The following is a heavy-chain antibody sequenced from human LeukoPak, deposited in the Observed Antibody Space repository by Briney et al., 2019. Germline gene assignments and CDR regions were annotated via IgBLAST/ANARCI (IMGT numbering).Heavy chain of an antibody. CDR2: IYYSGST. V-gene: IGHV4-30-4*01. CDR1: GGSISSGDYY. J-gene: IGHJ3*02. D-gene: IGHD3-10*01. Sequence: SQTLSLTCTVSGGSISSGDYYWSWIRQPPGKGLEWIGYIYYSGSTYYNPSLKSRVTISVDTSKNQFSLKLSSVTAADTAVYYSARGGSLRFGELLGDIWGQGTMVTVSS. CDR3: ARGGSLRFGELLGDI.